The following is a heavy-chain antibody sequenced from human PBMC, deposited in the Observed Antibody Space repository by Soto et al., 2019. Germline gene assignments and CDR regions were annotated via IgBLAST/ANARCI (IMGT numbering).Heavy chain of an antibody. CDR2: ISGSGIST. Sequence: GGSLRLSCAASGFTFSTYPMSWVRQAPGKGLEWVSGISGSGISTYYTDSVKGRFTISRDNSKNTVFLQMNSLRDEDTAVYYCVKPPVITASYYYYDMDVWGQGTTVTVSS. CDR3: VKPPVITASYYYYDMDV. V-gene: IGHV3-23*01. J-gene: IGHJ6*02. CDR1: GFTFSTYP. D-gene: IGHD4-4*01.